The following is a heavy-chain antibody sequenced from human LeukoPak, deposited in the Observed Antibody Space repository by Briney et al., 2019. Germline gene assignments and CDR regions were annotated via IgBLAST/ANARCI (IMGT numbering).Heavy chain of an antibody. CDR1: GYTFTGYY. D-gene: IGHD3-22*01. V-gene: IGHV1-2*02. CDR2: INPNSGGT. Sequence: ASVKVSCKASGYTFTGYYMHWVRQAPGQGLEWMGWINPNSGGTNYAQKFQGRVTMTRDTSISTAYMELSRLRSDDTAVYYCARARYDSSGYYDTWGQGTPVTVSS. J-gene: IGHJ5*02. CDR3: ARARYDSSGYYDT.